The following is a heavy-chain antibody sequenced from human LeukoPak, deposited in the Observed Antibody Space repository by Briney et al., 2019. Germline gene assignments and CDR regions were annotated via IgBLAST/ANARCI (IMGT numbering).Heavy chain of an antibody. CDR3: ARVGCSGGSCYRLRYYMDV. CDR2: IYYSGST. Sequence: PSETLSLTCNVSGASISNSTYYWGWIRQPPGTGLEWIGSIYYSGSTYCKPSLKSRLTISVDTSKNQFSVNLSSVTAADTAVYYCARVGCSGGSCYRLRYYMDVWGKGTTVTVSS. CDR1: GASISNSTYY. D-gene: IGHD2-15*01. J-gene: IGHJ6*03. V-gene: IGHV4-39*07.